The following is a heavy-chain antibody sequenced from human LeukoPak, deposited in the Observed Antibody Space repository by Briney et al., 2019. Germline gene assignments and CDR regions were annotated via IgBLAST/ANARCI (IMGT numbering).Heavy chain of an antibody. CDR2: IIPIFGTA. D-gene: IGHD3-22*01. J-gene: IGHJ6*03. CDR3: ARNYCYDSSGYPREYMDV. Sequence: SVKVSCKASGGTFSIYAISWVRQAPGQGLEWMGGIIPIFGTANYAQKFQGRITITSDESTSTAYMELSSLRSEDTAVYYCARNYCYDSSGYPREYMDVWGQGTTVTVSS. V-gene: IGHV1-69*13. CDR1: GGTFSIYA.